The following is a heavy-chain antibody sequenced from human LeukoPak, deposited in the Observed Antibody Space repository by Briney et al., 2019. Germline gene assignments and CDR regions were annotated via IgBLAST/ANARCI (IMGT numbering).Heavy chain of an antibody. CDR2: INPNSGGT. J-gene: IGHJ4*02. V-gene: IGHV1-2*02. Sequence: ASVKVSCKASGYTFTGYYMHWVRQGPGQGLEWMGWINPNSGGTNYAQKFQGRVTMTRDTSISTAYMELSRLRSDDTAVYYCARVPSGSYYVHYFDYWGQGTLVTVSS. CDR3: ARVPSGSYYVHYFDY. D-gene: IGHD1-26*01. CDR1: GYTFTGYY.